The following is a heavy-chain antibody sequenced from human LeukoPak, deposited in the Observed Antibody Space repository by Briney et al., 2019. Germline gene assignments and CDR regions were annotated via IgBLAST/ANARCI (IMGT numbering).Heavy chain of an antibody. CDR1: EFTFSSYD. CDR2: ISYDGSSK. D-gene: IGHD6-19*01. CDR3: ARVSAHAGIAVAASDY. V-gene: IGHV3-30*03. Sequence: PGRSLRLSCAASEFTFSSYDMHWVGQAPGKGLEWVAVISYDGSSKDYADSVKGRFTISRHNAKNSLYLQLNSLRVEDTALYYCARVSAHAGIAVAASDYWGQGTLVTVSS. J-gene: IGHJ4*02.